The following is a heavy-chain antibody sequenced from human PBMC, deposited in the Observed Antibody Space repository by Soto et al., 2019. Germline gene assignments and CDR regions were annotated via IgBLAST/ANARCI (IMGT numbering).Heavy chain of an antibody. CDR1: GYTFTGYY. D-gene: IGHD3-3*01. CDR3: ARAYDFWSGYFLDV. Sequence: SVKISCKASGYTFTGYYIHWVRQAPGQGLEWMGWINHNSGVTNYAQKFQGRVTMTRDTSISTAYMELSRLRSDDTAVYYCARAYDFWSGYFLDVWGQGTTVTVSS. V-gene: IGHV1-2*02. CDR2: INHNSGVT. J-gene: IGHJ6*02.